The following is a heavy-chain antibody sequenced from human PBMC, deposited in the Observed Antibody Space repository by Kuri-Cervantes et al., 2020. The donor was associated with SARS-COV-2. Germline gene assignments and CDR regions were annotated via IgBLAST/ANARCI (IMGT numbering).Heavy chain of an antibody. V-gene: IGHV4-30-2*01. Sequence: LRLSCAVSGGSISSGGYSWSWIRQPPGKGLEWIGYIYHSGSTYYNPSLKSRVTISVDTSKNQFSLKLSSVTAADTAVYYCARDPSGYSYGIYYYGMDVWGQGTTVTVSS. D-gene: IGHD5-18*01. CDR3: ARDPSGYSYGIYYYGMDV. J-gene: IGHJ6*02. CDR1: GGSISSGGYS. CDR2: IYHSGST.